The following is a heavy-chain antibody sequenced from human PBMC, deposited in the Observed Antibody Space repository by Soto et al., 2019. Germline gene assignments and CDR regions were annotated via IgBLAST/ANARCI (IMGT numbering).Heavy chain of an antibody. CDR1: GGSISSGGYY. CDR3: ARDQGVYCSGGSCHAFDI. Sequence: QVQLQESGPGLVKPSQTLSLTCTVSGGSISSGGYYWSWIRQHPGKGLEWIGYIYYSGSTYYNPSLKSRVTISVDTSKTQFSLKLRSVTAADTAVYYCARDQGVYCSGGSCHAFDIWGQGTMVTVSS. CDR2: IYYSGST. J-gene: IGHJ3*02. V-gene: IGHV4-31*03. D-gene: IGHD2-15*01.